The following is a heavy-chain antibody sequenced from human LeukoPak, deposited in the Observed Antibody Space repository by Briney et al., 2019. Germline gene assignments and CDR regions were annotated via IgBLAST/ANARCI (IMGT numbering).Heavy chain of an antibody. V-gene: IGHV3-23*01. J-gene: IGHJ4*02. CDR1: GFTFSSYA. CDR3: AKTGLRNYIAVAGTFDY. CDR2: ISGSGGST. Sequence: PGGSLRLSCAASGFTFSSYAMSWVRQAPGKGLEWVSAISGSGGSTYYADSVKGRFTISRDNSKNTLYLQMNSLRAEDTAVYYCAKTGLRNYIAVAGTFDYWGQGTLVTVSS. D-gene: IGHD6-19*01.